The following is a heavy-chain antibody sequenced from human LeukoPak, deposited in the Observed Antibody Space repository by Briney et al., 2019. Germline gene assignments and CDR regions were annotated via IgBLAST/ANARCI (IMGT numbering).Heavy chain of an antibody. V-gene: IGHV4-61*02. D-gene: IGHD6-13*01. CDR2: IYTSGST. J-gene: IGHJ4*02. CDR1: GGSISSGSYY. CDR3: ASTTIAAAGSIDY. Sequence: KPSETLSLTCTVSGGSISSGSYYWSWIRQPAGKGLEWIGRIYTSGSTNYNPSLKSRVTISVDTSKNQFSLKLSSVTAADTAVYYCASTTIAAAGSIDYWGQGTLVTVSS.